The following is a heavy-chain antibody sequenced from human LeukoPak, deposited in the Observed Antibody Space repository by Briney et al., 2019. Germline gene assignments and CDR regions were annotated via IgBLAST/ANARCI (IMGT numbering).Heavy chain of an antibody. CDR1: GFTFSSYS. V-gene: IGHV3-48*01. CDR2: ISSSSTI. D-gene: IGHD1-14*01. J-gene: IGHJ4*02. CDR3: ARDPLNRRWGSYYFDY. Sequence: GGSLRLSCAASGFTFSSYSMNWVRQAPGKGLEWVSYISSSSTIYYADSVKGRFTISGDNSKSTVYLQVNSLRGEDTAVFYCARDPLNRRWGSYYFDYWGQGTLVTVSS.